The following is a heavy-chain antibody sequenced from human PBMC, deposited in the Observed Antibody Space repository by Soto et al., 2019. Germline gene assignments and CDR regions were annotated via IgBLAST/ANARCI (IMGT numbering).Heavy chain of an antibody. V-gene: IGHV4-4*02. CDR3: ARVLRGWFDP. CDR2: ISHSGIT. J-gene: IGHJ5*02. Sequence: TLSLTCAVSGASTTGSNWWTCFRQPSRGELQWIGEISHSGITNYKASLKSRVTMSVDKTKNDVSLKLTSVTAADTAVYYCARVLRGWFDPWGQGTPVTVSS. CDR1: GASTTGSNW.